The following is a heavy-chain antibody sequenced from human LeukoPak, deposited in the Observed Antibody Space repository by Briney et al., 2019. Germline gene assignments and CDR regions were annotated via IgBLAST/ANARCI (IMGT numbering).Heavy chain of an antibody. Sequence: PGGSLRLSCAASGFTFSSFGMHWVRQSPGKGLEWVAVIWYDGSTKVYADSVKGRFTISRDNSKKTLFLHMNSLRAEDTAVYYCARGMSATSGYLELEYWGQGTLVTVST. J-gene: IGHJ4*02. D-gene: IGHD3-22*01. CDR3: ARGMSATSGYLELEY. CDR2: IWYDGSTK. V-gene: IGHV3-33*01. CDR1: GFTFSSFG.